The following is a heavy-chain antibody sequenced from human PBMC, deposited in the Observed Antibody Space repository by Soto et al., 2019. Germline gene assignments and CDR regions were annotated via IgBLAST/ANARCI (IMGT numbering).Heavy chain of an antibody. CDR2: ISAYNGNT. J-gene: IGHJ6*02. CDR1: GYTFTSYG. CDR3: ARDWSAATGGYYGMDV. D-gene: IGHD2-15*01. V-gene: IGHV1-18*01. Sequence: QVQLVQSGAEVKKPGASVKVSCKASGYTFTSYGISWVRQAPGQGLEWMGWISAYNGNTNYAQKLQGRVTMTTDTPTSTAYMELRSLRSDDTAVYYCARDWSAATGGYYGMDVWGQGTTVTVSS.